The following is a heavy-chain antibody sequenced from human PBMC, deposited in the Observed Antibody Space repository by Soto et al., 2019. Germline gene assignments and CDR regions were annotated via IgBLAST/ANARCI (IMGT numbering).Heavy chain of an antibody. J-gene: IGHJ5*02. CDR2: ISSSSSTI. V-gene: IGHV3-48*02. D-gene: IGHD4-17*01. CDR1: GFTFSSYS. CDR3: ARDSQFTVTTSKKPNWFDP. Sequence: GSLRLSCAASGFTFSSYSMNWVRQAPGKGLEWVSYISSSSSTIYYADSVKGRFTISRDNAKNSLYLQMNSLRDEDTAVYYCARDSQFTVTTSKKPNWFDPWGQGTLVTVSS.